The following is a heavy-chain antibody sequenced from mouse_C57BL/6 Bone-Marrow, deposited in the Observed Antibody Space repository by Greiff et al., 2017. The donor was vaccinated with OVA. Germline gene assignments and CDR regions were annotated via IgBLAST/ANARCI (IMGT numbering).Heavy chain of an antibody. D-gene: IGHD1-1*01. CDR1: GFNIKDNY. V-gene: IGHV14-4*01. CDR2: IDPENGDT. Sequence: EVQLQQSGAELVRPGASVKLSCTASGFNIKDNYMHWVKQRPEQGLEWIGWIDPENGDTEYASKFQGKATITADTSSNTAYLQLSSLTSEDTAVYYCTDYYGSSYDAMDYWGQGTSVTVSS. J-gene: IGHJ4*01. CDR3: TDYYGSSYDAMDY.